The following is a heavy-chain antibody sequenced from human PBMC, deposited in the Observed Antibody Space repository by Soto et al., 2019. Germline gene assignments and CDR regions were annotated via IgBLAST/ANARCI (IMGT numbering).Heavy chain of an antibody. Sequence: QVQLVEAGGGVVQPGRSLRLSCAASGFTFSSYAMHWVRQAPGKGLEWVAVISYDGSNKYYADSVKGRFTISRDNSKNTLYLQMNSRRAEDTAVYYCARDWGVRSGSDSYNWFDPWGQGTLVTVSS. J-gene: IGHJ5*02. CDR3: ARDWGVRSGSDSYNWFDP. D-gene: IGHD1-26*01. V-gene: IGHV3-30-3*01. CDR2: ISYDGSNK. CDR1: GFTFSSYA.